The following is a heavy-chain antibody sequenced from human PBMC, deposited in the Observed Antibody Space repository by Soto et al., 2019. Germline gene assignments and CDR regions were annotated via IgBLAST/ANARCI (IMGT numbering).Heavy chain of an antibody. CDR3: AAESRLYCSGGSCYSWSYYYGMDV. CDR1: GFTFTSSA. D-gene: IGHD2-15*01. J-gene: IGHJ6*02. Sequence: EASVKVSCKASGFTFTSSAVQWVRQARGQRLEWIGWIVVGSGNTNYAQKFQERVTITRDMSTSTAYMELSSLRSEDTAVYYCAAESRLYCSGGSCYSWSYYYGMDVWGQGTTVTVSS. V-gene: IGHV1-58*01. CDR2: IVVGSGNT.